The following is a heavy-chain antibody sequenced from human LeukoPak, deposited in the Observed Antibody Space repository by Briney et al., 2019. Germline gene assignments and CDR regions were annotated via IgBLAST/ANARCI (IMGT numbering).Heavy chain of an antibody. D-gene: IGHD6-13*01. CDR1: GSTFSSYT. J-gene: IGHJ4*02. V-gene: IGHV1-69*02. CDR3: ADHSSSWTFDY. Sequence: SVKVSCKASGSTFSSYTISWVRQAPGQGLEWMGRIIPILGIANYAQKFQGRVTITADKSTSTAYMELSSLRSEDTAVYYCADHSSSWTFDYWGQGTLVTVSS. CDR2: IIPILGIA.